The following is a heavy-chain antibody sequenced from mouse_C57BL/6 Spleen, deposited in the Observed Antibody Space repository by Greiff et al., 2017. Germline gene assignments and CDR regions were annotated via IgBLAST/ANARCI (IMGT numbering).Heavy chain of an antibody. CDR3: ANLGIYYYGSSPWYFDV. CDR2: IYPGSGST. Sequence: QVQLQQSGAELVKPGASVKMSCKASGYTFTSYWITWVKQRPGQGLEWIGDIYPGSGSTNYNEKFKSKATLTVDTSSSTAYMQLSSLTSEDSAVYYGANLGIYYYGSSPWYFDVWGTGTTVTVSS. D-gene: IGHD1-1*01. CDR1: GYTFTSYW. J-gene: IGHJ1*03. V-gene: IGHV1-55*01.